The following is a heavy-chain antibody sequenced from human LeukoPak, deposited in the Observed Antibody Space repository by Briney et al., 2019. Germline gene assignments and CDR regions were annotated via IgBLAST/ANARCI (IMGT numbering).Heavy chain of an antibody. D-gene: IGHD3-22*01. CDR1: GFTFTSYG. V-gene: IGHV1-18*01. Sequence: APMKGSCKASGFTFTSYGISWGGQAPGQRPEWKGWISAYNGNTNYAQKLQGRVTMTTDTSTSTAYMELRSLRSDDTAVYYCARTSFFYYDSSGYPDYWGQGTLVTVSS. J-gene: IGHJ4*02. CDR3: ARTSFFYYDSSGYPDY. CDR2: ISAYNGNT.